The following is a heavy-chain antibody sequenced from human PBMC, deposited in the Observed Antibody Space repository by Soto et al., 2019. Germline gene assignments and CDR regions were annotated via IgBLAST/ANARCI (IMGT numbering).Heavy chain of an antibody. J-gene: IGHJ4*02. CDR2: ISGGGDTT. D-gene: IGHD3-10*01. CDR3: AKCRGGSGSLTPRVDF. CDR1: GFTFNNYA. Sequence: EVQLLESGGGLVQPGGSLRLSCAASGFTFNNYAMTWVRQAPGKGLEWVSAISGGGDTTSYADSVKGRFTVSRDGSKNTLYLQMSSLRVEDTAVYYCAKCRGGSGSLTPRVDFWGQGTLVTVSS. V-gene: IGHV3-23*01.